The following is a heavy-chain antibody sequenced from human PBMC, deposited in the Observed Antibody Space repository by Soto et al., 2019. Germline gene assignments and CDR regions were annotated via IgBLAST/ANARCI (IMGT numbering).Heavy chain of an antibody. CDR2: INPSGGST. D-gene: IGHD3-3*01. CDR1: GYTFTSYY. CDR3: ARGTTIFGVVIKGIWFDP. Sequence: ASVKVCCKASGYTFTSYYMHWVRQAPGQGLEWMGIINPSGGSTSYAQKFQGRVTMTRDTSTSTVYMELSSLRSEDTAVYYCARGTTIFGVVIKGIWFDPWGQGTLVPVSS. V-gene: IGHV1-46*03. J-gene: IGHJ5*02.